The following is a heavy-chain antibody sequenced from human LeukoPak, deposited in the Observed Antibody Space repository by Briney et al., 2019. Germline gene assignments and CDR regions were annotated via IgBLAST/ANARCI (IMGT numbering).Heavy chain of an antibody. Sequence: PGGSLRLSCAGSRFSVSGNYITWVRQAPGEGLEWVSVTYSDGTTFYADSVKGRFTISRDSSKNTLFIQMNSLRVEGTAVYYCAGDPGLRNGMDVWGQGTTVTVSS. J-gene: IGHJ6*02. CDR2: TYSDGTT. D-gene: IGHD3/OR15-3a*01. CDR3: AGDPGLRNGMDV. V-gene: IGHV3-66*02. CDR1: RFSVSGNY.